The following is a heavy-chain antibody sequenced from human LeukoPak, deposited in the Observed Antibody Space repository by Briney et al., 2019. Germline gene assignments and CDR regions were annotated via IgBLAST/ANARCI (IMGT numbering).Heavy chain of an antibody. J-gene: IGHJ4*02. Sequence: GGSLRLSCAASAFTFNSHGMNWVRQAPGKGLEWISYISSSGSTIYNADSVKGRFTISRDNARNSLYLQMNSLRAEDTAVYYCARSLYKIDSSGYYYYDYWGQGTLVTVSS. CDR1: AFTFNSHG. V-gene: IGHV3-48*03. D-gene: IGHD3-22*01. CDR2: ISSSGSTI. CDR3: ARSLYKIDSSGYYYYDY.